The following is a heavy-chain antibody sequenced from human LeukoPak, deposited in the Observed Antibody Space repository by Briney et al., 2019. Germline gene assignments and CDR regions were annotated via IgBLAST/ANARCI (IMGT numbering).Heavy chain of an antibody. CDR3: AKAGDSGSYRDY. CDR2: ISGSGGST. D-gene: IGHD1-26*01. Sequence: PGGSLRLSCAASGFTFSSYGMSWVRQAPGKGLEWVSAISGSGGSTYYADSVKGRFTISRDNSKNTLYLQMNSLRAEDTAVYYCAKAGDSGSYRDYWGQGTLVTVSS. J-gene: IGHJ4*02. V-gene: IGHV3-23*01. CDR1: GFTFSSYG.